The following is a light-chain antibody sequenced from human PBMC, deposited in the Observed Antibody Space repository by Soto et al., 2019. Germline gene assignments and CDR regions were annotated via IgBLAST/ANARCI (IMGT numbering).Light chain of an antibody. CDR2: DAS. CDR1: QSVSSY. J-gene: IGKJ5*01. V-gene: IGKV3-11*01. Sequence: EIVLTQSPATLSLCPGERATLSCRASQSVSSYLAWYQQKPGQAPRLLIYDASNRATGIPARFSGSGSGTDFTLTISSLESEDFAIYYCQQRSNWPPITFGQGTRLEIK. CDR3: QQRSNWPPIT.